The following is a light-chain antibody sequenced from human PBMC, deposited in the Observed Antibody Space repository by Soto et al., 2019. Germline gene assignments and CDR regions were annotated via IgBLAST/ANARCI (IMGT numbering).Light chain of an antibody. CDR3: SSYTSSNSGV. V-gene: IGLV2-14*01. J-gene: IGLJ1*01. CDR1: SSDVGGYKY. CDR2: DVS. Sequence: QSALTQPASVSGSPGQSITISCTGTSSDVGGYKYVSWYQQHPGRAPKLLIYDVSNRPSGVSNRFSGSKSGNTASLTISGLQAEDEADYYCSSYTSSNSGVFGTGTKVTVL.